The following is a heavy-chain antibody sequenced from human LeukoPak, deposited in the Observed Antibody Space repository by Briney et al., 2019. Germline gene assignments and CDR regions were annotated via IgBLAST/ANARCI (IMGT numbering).Heavy chain of an antibody. J-gene: IGHJ4*02. CDR2: ISSSSSTI. Sequence: PGGSLRLSCAASGFTFSSYSMNWVRQAPGKGLEWVSYISSSSSTIYYADSVKGRFTISRDNAKNSLYLQMNSLRAEDTAVYYCARDSSRYCSSTSCYDDYWGQGTLVTVSS. V-gene: IGHV3-48*01. CDR1: GFTFSSYS. D-gene: IGHD2-2*01. CDR3: ARDSSRYCSSTSCYDDY.